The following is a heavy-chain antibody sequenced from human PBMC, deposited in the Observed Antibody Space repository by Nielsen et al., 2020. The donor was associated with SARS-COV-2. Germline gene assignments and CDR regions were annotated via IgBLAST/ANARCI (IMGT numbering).Heavy chain of an antibody. Sequence: GESLKISCVTSGFTFTSYAMNWVRQAPGKGLEWVSSITGDSGSTYNADSVKGRFTISRDNSKNTLYLQMNSLRAEDTAVYYCARDPTTVVTHAFDIWGQGTMVTVSS. J-gene: IGHJ3*02. D-gene: IGHD4-23*01. CDR3: ARDPTTVVTHAFDI. CDR2: ITGDSGST. CDR1: GFTFTSYA. V-gene: IGHV3-23*01.